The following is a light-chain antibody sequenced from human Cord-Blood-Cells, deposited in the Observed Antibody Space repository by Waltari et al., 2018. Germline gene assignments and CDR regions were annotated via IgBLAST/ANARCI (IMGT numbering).Light chain of an antibody. J-gene: IGKJ2*02. CDR2: AAS. CDR3: QQSYSTPCT. V-gene: IGKV1-39*01. Sequence: DIQLTQSPSSLSASVGDRVTITCRASESSSSYLKWYQQKPGKALKLLIYAASSVQSEVPSRFSGSESGTDFTLTISSLQPEDCATYYCQQSYSTPCTFGQGTNREIK. CDR1: ESSSSY.